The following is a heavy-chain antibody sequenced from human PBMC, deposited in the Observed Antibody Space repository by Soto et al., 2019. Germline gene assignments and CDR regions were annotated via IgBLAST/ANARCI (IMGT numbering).Heavy chain of an antibody. J-gene: IGHJ6*02. V-gene: IGHV3-53*01. CDR3: ASSDVYSYYYYGMDV. Sequence: AGGSLRLSCAASGFTVSSNYMSWVRQAPGKGLEWVSVIYSGGSTYYADSVKGRFTISRDNSKNTLYLQMNSLRAEDTAVYYCASSDVYSYYYYGMDVWGQGTTVTVSS. CDR2: IYSGGST. CDR1: GFTVSSNY.